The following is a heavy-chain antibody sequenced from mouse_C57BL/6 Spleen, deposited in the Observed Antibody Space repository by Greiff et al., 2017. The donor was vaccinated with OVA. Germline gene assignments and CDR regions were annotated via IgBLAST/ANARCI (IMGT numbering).Heavy chain of an antibody. D-gene: IGHD1-1*02. CDR2: IDPATGGT. V-gene: IGHV1-15*01. Sequence: QVQLQQSGAELVRPGASVTLSCKASGYTFTDYEMHWVKQTPVPGLEWIGAIDPATGGTAYNQKFKGKAILTADKSSSTAYMELRSLTSEDSAFYYCTRRNGFDYWGQGTTLTVSS. CDR1: GYTFTDYE. CDR3: TRRNGFDY. J-gene: IGHJ2*01.